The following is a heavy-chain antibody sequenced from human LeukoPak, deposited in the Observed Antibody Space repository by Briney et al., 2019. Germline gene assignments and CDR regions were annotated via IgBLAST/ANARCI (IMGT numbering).Heavy chain of an antibody. CDR1: GGSFSGYH. V-gene: IGHV4-34*01. Sequence: SETLSLTCAVYGGSFSGYHWSWIRQPPGKGLEWIGEINHSGSTYYNPSLKSRVTISVDTSKNQFSLKLSSVTAADTAVYYCARLLPLQGGDVWGQGTTVTVSS. CDR2: INHSGST. J-gene: IGHJ6*02. CDR3: ARLLPLQGGDV. D-gene: IGHD2-15*01.